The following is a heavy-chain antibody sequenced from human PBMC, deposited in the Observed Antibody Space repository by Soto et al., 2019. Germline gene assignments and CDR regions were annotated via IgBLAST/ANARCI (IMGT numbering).Heavy chain of an antibody. Sequence: EVQLLESGGGLVQPGGSLRLSCAASGFTFSSYAMSWVRQAPGKGLEWVSTISGSGGNAYYSDSVKGRFSISRDNSKNTLRLEVTRLRGLATALYCCALGGASGSNLINFDCAMDVWCQGTTVSVS. CDR2: ISGSGGNA. D-gene: IGHD1-26*01. J-gene: IGHJ6*02. V-gene: IGHV3-23*01. CDR1: GFTFSSYA. CDR3: ALGGASGSNLINFDCAMDV.